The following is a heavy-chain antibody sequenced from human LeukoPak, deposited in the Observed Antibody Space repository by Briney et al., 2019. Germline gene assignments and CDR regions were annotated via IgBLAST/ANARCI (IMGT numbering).Heavy chain of an antibody. Sequence: SVKVSCKPSGGTFSSYAISWVRQAPGQGLEWMGGIIPIFGTANYAQKFQGRVTITADESTSTAYMELSSLRSEDTAVYYCARGPVDYDFWSGPAYGMDVWGQGTTVTVSS. CDR3: ARGPVDYDFWSGPAYGMDV. CDR2: IIPIFGTA. V-gene: IGHV1-69*13. D-gene: IGHD3-3*01. J-gene: IGHJ6*02. CDR1: GGTFSSYA.